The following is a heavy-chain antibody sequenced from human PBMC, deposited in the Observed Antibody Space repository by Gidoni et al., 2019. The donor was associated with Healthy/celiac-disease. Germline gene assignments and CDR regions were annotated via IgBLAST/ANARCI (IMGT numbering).Heavy chain of an antibody. CDR2: IYPGDSDT. CDR1: GYSFTSYW. J-gene: IGHJ3*02. D-gene: IGHD2-21*02. CDR3: ARGGVYCGGDCYYDAFDI. V-gene: IGHV5-51*01. Sequence: EVQLVQSGAEVKKPGEPLKIPCKGSGYSFTSYWIGWVRQMPGKGLEWMGIIYPGDSDTRYSPSFQGQVTISADKSISTAYLQWSSLKASDTAMYYCARGGVYCGGDCYYDAFDIWGQGTMVTVSS.